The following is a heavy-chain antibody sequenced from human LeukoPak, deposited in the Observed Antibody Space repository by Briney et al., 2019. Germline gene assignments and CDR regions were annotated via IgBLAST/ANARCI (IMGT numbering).Heavy chain of an antibody. CDR2: MYHSGST. J-gene: IGHJ5*02. V-gene: IGHV4-38-2*02. CDR1: GYSISSGHY. D-gene: IGHD3-10*01. Sequence: SETLSLTCTGSGYSISSGHYWGWIRQPPGEGLEWIGSMYHSGSTYYNPPLKSRVTISEDTSKNQFSLKLRSVTAADTAVYYCARGPRFGELLWHWFDPWGQGTLITVSS. CDR3: ARGPRFGELLWHWFDP.